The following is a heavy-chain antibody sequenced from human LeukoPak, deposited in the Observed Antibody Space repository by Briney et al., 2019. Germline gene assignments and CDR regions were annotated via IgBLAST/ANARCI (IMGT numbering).Heavy chain of an antibody. V-gene: IGHV3-23*01. CDR1: GLAFRSYA. CDR2: ISGSGDTT. Sequence: GGSLRLSCVASGLAFRSYAMNWVRQAPGKGLEWVSFISGSGDTTYYADSVKGRFTISRDSSKNTLYLQMNSLRAEDTAVYYCAKSRGESRGASNYWGQGTLVTVSS. J-gene: IGHJ4*02. D-gene: IGHD1-26*01. CDR3: AKSRGESRGASNY.